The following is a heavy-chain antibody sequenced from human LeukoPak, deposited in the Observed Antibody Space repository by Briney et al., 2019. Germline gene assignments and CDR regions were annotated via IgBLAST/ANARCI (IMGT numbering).Heavy chain of an antibody. V-gene: IGHV4-61*02. CDR2: IYTSGST. J-gene: IGHJ4*02. D-gene: IGHD3-22*01. CDR1: GNSISSGDYY. CDR3: AREMYDSGGYRVSYFDY. Sequence: SETLSLTCTVSGNSISSGDYYWSWIRQPAGKGLEWIGRIYTSGSTYYNPSLKSRVTISIDTSKNQFSLKLSSVTAADTAVYYCAREMYDSGGYRVSYFDYWGQGTLVTVSS.